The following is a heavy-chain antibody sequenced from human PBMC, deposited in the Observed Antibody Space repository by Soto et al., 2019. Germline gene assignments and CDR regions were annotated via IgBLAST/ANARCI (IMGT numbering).Heavy chain of an antibody. CDR3: ARVGTLYAMDV. V-gene: IGHV3-11*06. CDR1: GFTFRDYY. Sequence: QVQLVGSGGGLVKPGESLRLSCAASGFTFRDYYMSLIRQAPGRGLEWVSYISSGGSPANDADSVKGRFSISRDNAKNSLYLQMDSLRAEDPAVYYCARVGTLYAMDVWGPGPTVTVPS. D-gene: IGHD1-26*01. J-gene: IGHJ6*02. CDR2: ISSGGSPA.